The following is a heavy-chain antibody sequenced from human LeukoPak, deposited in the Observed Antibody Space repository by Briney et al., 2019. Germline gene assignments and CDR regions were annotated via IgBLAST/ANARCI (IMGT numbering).Heavy chain of an antibody. CDR3: ARVKAAGSGYYFDY. Sequence: GGSLRLSCAASGFTLSDYYMSWIRQAPGKGLEWVSYISSSSSYTNYADSVKARFTISRDNAKTSLYLQMTSLRAEDTAVYYCARVKAAGSGYYFDYWGQGTLVTVSS. CDR2: ISSSSSYT. J-gene: IGHJ4*02. CDR1: GFTLSDYY. D-gene: IGHD6-13*01. V-gene: IGHV3-11*06.